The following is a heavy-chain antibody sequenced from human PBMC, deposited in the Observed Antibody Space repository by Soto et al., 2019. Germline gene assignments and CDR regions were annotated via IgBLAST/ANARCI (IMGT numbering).Heavy chain of an antibody. D-gene: IGHD6-13*01. CDR3: APAAGELESVY. Sequence: QVQLVQSGAEVKKPGSSVKVSCKASGGTFSSYTISWVRQAPGQGLEWMGRIIPILGIANYAQKFQGRVTITADKSTSTGYMELSSRRSEDTAVYYCAPAAGELESVYWGQGTLVTVSS. CDR2: IIPILGIA. CDR1: GGTFSSYT. V-gene: IGHV1-69*02. J-gene: IGHJ4*02.